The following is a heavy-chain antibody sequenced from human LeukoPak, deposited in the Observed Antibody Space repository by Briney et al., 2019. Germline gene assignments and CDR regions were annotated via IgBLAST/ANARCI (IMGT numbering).Heavy chain of an antibody. V-gene: IGHV4-61*10. CDR2: VYSSGNT. Sequence: SETLSLTCTVSGGSISTGAYYWTWIRQPAGKGLEWIGRVYSSGNTDYNASLKSRVTISVDTSKNQFSLKLSSVTAADTAVYYCARVVVSYGFKYFDYWGQGTLVTVSS. CDR3: ARVVVSYGFKYFDY. D-gene: IGHD5-18*01. CDR1: GGSISTGAYY. J-gene: IGHJ4*02.